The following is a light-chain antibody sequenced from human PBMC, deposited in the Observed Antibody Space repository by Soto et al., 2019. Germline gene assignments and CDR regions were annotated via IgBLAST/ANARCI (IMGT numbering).Light chain of an antibody. J-gene: IGLJ1*01. CDR1: SSNIGGYYF. V-gene: IGLV2-8*01. CDR2: EVS. CDR3: SSYAASNDLGV. Sequence: QSVLTQPPSASGSPGQSVTISCTGTSSNIGGYYFVSWYQQHPGKAPKLMIYEVSKRPSGVPSRFSASKSGNTASLTVSGLQPEDEADYYCSSYAASNDLGVFGTGTKVTVL.